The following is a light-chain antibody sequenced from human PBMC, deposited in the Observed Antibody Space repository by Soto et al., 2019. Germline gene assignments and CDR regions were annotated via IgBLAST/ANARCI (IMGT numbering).Light chain of an antibody. J-gene: IGKJ1*01. CDR2: AAS. Sequence: AIRMTQSASSFSASTGDRVTITCGASQGISSYLAWYQQKKGKAPKLLIYAASTLQSGVPSRFSGSGYGTDFNLTISCLQSEDFATYCCQQYYSYPPTFGQGTKVDI. V-gene: IGKV1-8*01. CDR1: QGISSY. CDR3: QQYYSYPPT.